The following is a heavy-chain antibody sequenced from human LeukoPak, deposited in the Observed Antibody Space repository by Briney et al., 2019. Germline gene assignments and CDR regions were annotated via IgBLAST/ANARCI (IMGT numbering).Heavy chain of an antibody. CDR1: GSALSKIS. CDR3: ATGAIVFDF. CDR2: VCHEDGTT. Sequence: ASVSVSCKVSGSALSKISIDWVRQAPGKGLEWMGPVCHEDGTTIHAQKFQGRFNMTVDTATDTAYMEMSSLMSEDTAIYYCATGAIVFDFWGQGTLVTVSS. D-gene: IGHD3-22*01. J-gene: IGHJ4*02. V-gene: IGHV1-24*01.